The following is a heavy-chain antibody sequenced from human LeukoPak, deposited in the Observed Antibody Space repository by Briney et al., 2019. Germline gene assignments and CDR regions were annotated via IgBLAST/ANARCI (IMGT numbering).Heavy chain of an antibody. Sequence: SETLSLTCTVSGGSISSYYWSWIRQPPGKGLEWIGYIYYSGSTNYNPSLKSRVTISVDTSKNQFSLKLSSVTAAETAVYYCARGPVSTVGTAFDYWGQGTLVTVSS. CDR3: ARGPVSTVGTAFDY. D-gene: IGHD4-17*01. CDR1: GGSISSYY. V-gene: IGHV4-59*01. J-gene: IGHJ4*02. CDR2: IYYSGST.